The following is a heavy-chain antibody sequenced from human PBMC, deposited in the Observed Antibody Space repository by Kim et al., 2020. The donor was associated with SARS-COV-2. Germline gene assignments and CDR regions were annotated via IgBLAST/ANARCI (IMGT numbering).Heavy chain of an antibody. V-gene: IGHV3-43*01. D-gene: IGHD3-9*01. J-gene: IGHJ6*04. CDR2: T. CDR3: AKGITIFALDV. Sequence: TYYADSVKGRFSISRDNSKNSLYLQMNSLRTEDTALYYCAKGITIFALDVWGKGTTVTVSS.